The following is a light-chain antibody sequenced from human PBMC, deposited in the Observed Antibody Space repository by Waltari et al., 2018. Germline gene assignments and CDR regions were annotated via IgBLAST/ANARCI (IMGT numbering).Light chain of an antibody. CDR2: GNI. CDR3: QSYDSSLSGVV. V-gene: IGLV1-40*01. CDR1: SSNIGAGYD. J-gene: IGLJ2*01. Sequence: QSVLTQPPSVSGAPGQRVTISCTGSSSNIGAGYDVNWYQQLPGTAPKLLIYGNINRPSGFPDRFSGSKAGTSASLAITGLQAEDEADYYCQSYDSSLSGVVFGGGTKLTVL.